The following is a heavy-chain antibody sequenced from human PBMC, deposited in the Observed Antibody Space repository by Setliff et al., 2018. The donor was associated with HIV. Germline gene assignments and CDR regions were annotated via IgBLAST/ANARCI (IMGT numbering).Heavy chain of an antibody. J-gene: IGHJ4*02. CDR3: ASHSGGWNYYLDF. CDR1: GFTFSRFW. Sequence: GSLRLSCAASGFTFSRFWMHWVRQVPGKGLMWVSRINTDGTYIHYADSVKGRFTISRDNSKNTLYLQMNSLRAEDTAVYYCASHSGGWNYYLDFWGPGALVTVSS. D-gene: IGHD6-19*01. V-gene: IGHV3-74*01. CDR2: INTDGTYI.